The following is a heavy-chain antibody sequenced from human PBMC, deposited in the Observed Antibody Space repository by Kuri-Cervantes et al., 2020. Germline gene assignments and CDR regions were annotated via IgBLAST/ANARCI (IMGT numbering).Heavy chain of an antibody. CDR3: ARAGYCSGGSCHAFDI. J-gene: IGHJ3*02. V-gene: IGHV1-46*01. CDR2: INPSGGST. Sequence: ASVKVSCKASGYTFTSYYTHWVRQAPGQGLEWMGIINPSGGSTSYAQKFQGRVTMTRDTSTSTVYMELSSLRSDDTAVYYCARAGYCSGGSCHAFDIWGQGTMVTVSS. D-gene: IGHD2-15*01. CDR1: GYTFTSYY.